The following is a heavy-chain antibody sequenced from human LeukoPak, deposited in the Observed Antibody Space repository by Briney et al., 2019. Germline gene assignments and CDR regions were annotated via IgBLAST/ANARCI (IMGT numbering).Heavy chain of an antibody. V-gene: IGHV3-30*02. CDR3: AKGVTIFGVAIMGYFDY. CDR1: GFTFSSYG. CDR2: IRYDGSNK. Sequence: SGGSLRLSCAASGFTFSSYGMHWVRQAPGKGLEWVAFIRYDGSNKYYADSVKGRFTISRDNSKNTLYLQMNSLRTEDTAMYYCAKGVTIFGVAIMGYFDYWGQGTLVTVSS. D-gene: IGHD3-3*01. J-gene: IGHJ4*02.